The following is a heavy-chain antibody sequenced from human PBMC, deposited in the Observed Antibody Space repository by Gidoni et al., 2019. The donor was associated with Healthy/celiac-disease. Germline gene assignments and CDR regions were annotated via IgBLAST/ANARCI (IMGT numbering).Heavy chain of an antibody. V-gene: IGHV4-38-2*01. J-gene: IGHJ4*02. CDR2: IYHSGST. D-gene: IGHD1-26*01. Sequence: HVQLQESGPGLVKPSETLSLTCAVSGSSLRSGYYWGWIRQPPGKGLEWIGSIYHSGSTCYNPSLKSRVTISVDTSKNQFSVKLSSVTAADTAVYYCARCRIVGATRDVDYWGQGTLVTVSS. CDR3: ARCRIVGATRDVDY. CDR1: GSSLRSGYY.